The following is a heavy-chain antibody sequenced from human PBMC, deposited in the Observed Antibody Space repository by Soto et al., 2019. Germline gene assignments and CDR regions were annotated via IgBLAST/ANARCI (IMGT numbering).Heavy chain of an antibody. D-gene: IGHD6-19*01. V-gene: IGHV1-8*01. J-gene: IGHJ5*02. CDR2: MNPNSGNT. CDR3: ARGQGSGWSNWFDP. CDR1: GYTFTSYD. Sequence: ASVKVSCKASGYTFTSYDINWVRQATGQGLEWMGGMNPNSGNTGYAQKFQGRVTMTRNTSISTAYMELSSLRSEDTAVYYCARGQGSGWSNWFDPWGQGTLVTGSS.